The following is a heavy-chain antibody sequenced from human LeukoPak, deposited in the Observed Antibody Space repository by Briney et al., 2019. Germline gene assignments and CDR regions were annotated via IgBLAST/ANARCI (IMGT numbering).Heavy chain of an antibody. J-gene: IGHJ6*03. CDR1: GGTFTSYA. CDR3: ARTGRDYYYYMDV. Sequence: ASVKVSCKASGGTFTSYAFSWVRQAPGQGLEWMGGIISIFGTANYAQKFQGRATITTDESTSTAYMELSSLRSEDTAVYYCARTGRDYYYYMDVWGKGTTVTVSS. CDR2: IISIFGTA. V-gene: IGHV1-69*05. D-gene: IGHD3-10*01.